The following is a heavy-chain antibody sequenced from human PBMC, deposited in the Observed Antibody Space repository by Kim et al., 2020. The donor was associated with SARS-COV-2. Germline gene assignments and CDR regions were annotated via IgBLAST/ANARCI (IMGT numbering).Heavy chain of an antibody. Sequence: GASLKISCKGSGYSFTSYWIGWVRQMPGKGLEWMGIIYPGDSDTRYSPSFQGQVTISADKTISTAYLQWSSLKASDTAMYYCARHVKKDAAMVPTYYGMDVWGRGPTVTVPS. CDR2: IYPGDSDT. V-gene: IGHV5-51*01. J-gene: IGHJ6*02. D-gene: IGHD5-18*01. CDR3: ARHVKKDAAMVPTYYGMDV. CDR1: GYSFTSYW.